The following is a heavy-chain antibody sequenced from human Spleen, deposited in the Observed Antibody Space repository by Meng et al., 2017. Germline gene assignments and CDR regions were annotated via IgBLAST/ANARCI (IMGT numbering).Heavy chain of an antibody. CDR2: IYHSGST. CDR3: ARGLGGLLDY. J-gene: IGHJ4*02. V-gene: IGHV4-4*02. Sequence: QLQLQESGPGLVKPSGTLSLTCAVSGASITTSSSNWWSWVRQPPDKGLEWIGEIYHSGSTNYNPSLKSRVTISVDKSKNQFSLKLSSVTAADTAVYYCARGLGGLLDYWGQGTLVTVSS. D-gene: IGHD7-27*01. CDR1: GASITTSSSNW.